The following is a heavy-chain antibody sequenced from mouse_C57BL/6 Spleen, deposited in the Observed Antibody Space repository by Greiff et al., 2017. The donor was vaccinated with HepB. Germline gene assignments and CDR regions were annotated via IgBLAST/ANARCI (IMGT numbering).Heavy chain of an antibody. J-gene: IGHJ2*01. V-gene: IGHV1-76*01. CDR3: ARGEYDGFDY. Sequence: VQVVESGAELVRPGASVKLSCKASGYTFTDYYINWVKQRPGQGLEWIARIYPGSGNTYYNEKFKGKATLTAEKSSSTAYMQLSSLTSEDSAVYFCARGEYDGFDYWGQGTTLTVSS. D-gene: IGHD2-4*01. CDR2: IYPGSGNT. CDR1: GYTFTDYY.